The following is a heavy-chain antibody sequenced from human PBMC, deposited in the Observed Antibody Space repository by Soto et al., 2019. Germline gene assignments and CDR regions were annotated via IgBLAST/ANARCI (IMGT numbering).Heavy chain of an antibody. CDR3: AREVYSGYLAYYYYMDV. D-gene: IGHD5-12*01. V-gene: IGHV3-11*01. CDR2: ISSSGSTI. Sequence: GGSLRLSCAASGFTFSDYYMSWIRQAPGKGLEWVSYISSSGSTIYYADSVRGRFTISRDNAKNSLYLQMNSLRAEDTAVYYCAREVYSGYLAYYYYMDVWGKGTTVTVSS. J-gene: IGHJ6*03. CDR1: GFTFSDYY.